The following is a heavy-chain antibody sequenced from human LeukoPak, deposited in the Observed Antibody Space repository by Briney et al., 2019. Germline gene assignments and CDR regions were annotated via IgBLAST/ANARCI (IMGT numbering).Heavy chain of an antibody. J-gene: IGHJ6*03. CDR3: ARLAAAGIGYYYYYYMDV. Sequence: SETLSLTCTVSGGSISSGGYYWSWIRQHPGKGLEWIGYIYYSGSTYYNPSLKSRVTISVDTSKNQFSLKLSSVTAADTAVYYYARLAAAGIGYYYYYYMDVWGKGTTVTVSS. CDR1: GGSISSGGYY. CDR2: IYYSGST. D-gene: IGHD6-13*01. V-gene: IGHV4-31*03.